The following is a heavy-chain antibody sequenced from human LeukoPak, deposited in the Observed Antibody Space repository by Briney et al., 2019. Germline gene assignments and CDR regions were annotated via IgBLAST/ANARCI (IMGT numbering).Heavy chain of an antibody. D-gene: IGHD3-22*01. CDR3: ARGSTYYDSSGQVPFDY. J-gene: IGHJ4*02. CDR2: ISSSSSTI. CDR1: GFTFSTYS. V-gene: IGHV3-48*01. Sequence: GGSLRLSCAASGFTFSTYSMNWVRQAPGKGLEWVSYISSSSSTIYYADSVKGRFTISRDNAKNSLYLQMNSLRAEDTAVYYCARGSTYYDSSGQVPFDYWVQGTLVTVSS.